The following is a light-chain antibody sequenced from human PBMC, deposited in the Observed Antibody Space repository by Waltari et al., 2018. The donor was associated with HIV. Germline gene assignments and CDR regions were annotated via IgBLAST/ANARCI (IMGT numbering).Light chain of an antibody. CDR3: CSYAGNYSYV. CDR2: DVS. V-gene: IGLV2-11*01. Sequence: QSALTQPRSVSGSPGQSVTISCTGTSRDVGDSTYVSWYRQTPGKVPKLMIYDVSKRPSGVPDRFSGSRSGNTASLTISGLQAEDEADYFCCSYAGNYSYVFGSGSRVTVL. CDR1: SRDVGDSTY. J-gene: IGLJ1*01.